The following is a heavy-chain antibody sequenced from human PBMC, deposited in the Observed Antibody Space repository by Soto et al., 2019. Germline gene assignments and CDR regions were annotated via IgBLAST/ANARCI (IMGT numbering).Heavy chain of an antibody. CDR3: ARNVSGYDFWNGYSYFDY. Sequence: PSETLSLTCAVYDGSFSGYYWSWIRQPPGKGLEWIGEINHGGSTNYNPSLGSRVTISIDTSKKQFSLKLSSVTAADTAVYYCARNVSGYDFWNGYSYFDYWGQGTLVTVSS. CDR1: DGSFSGYY. J-gene: IGHJ4*02. V-gene: IGHV4-34*01. CDR2: INHGGST. D-gene: IGHD3-3*01.